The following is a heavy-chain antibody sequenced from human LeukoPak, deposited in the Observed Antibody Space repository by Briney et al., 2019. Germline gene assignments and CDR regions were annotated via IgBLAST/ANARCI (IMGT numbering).Heavy chain of an antibody. CDR1: GGTFSSYA. D-gene: IGHD6-13*01. V-gene: IGHV1-69*13. CDR3: ARSIAAAGRGGTEYFQH. Sequence: SVKVSCKASGGTFSSYAISWVRQAPGQGLEWMGGIIPTFGTANYAQKFQGRVTITADESTSTAYMELSSLRSEDTAVYYCARSIAAAGRGGTEYFQHWGQGTLVTVSS. CDR2: IIPTFGTA. J-gene: IGHJ1*01.